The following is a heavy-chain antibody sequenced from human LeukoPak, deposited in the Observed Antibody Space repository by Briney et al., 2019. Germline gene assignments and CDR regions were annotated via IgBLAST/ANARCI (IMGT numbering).Heavy chain of an antibody. Sequence: GGSLRLSCAASGFTFSSYSMNWVRQAPGKGLECGSSISSSSSYIYYADSVKGRFTISRDNAKNSLYLQMNSLRAEATAVYYCARDNSVYDAFDIWGQGTMVTVSS. CDR2: ISSSSSYI. V-gene: IGHV3-21*01. CDR3: ARDNSVYDAFDI. CDR1: GFTFSSYS. D-gene: IGHD3-16*01. J-gene: IGHJ3*02.